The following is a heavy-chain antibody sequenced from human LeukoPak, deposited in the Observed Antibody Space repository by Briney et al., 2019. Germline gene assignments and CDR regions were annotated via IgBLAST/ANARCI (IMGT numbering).Heavy chain of an antibody. CDR2: ISGSGGST. D-gene: IGHD3-16*02. J-gene: IGHJ4*02. V-gene: IGHV3-23*01. Sequence: PGGSLRLSCAASGFTFSSYTMSWVRQAPGKGLEWVSAISGSGGSTYYADSVKGRFTISRDNSKNTLYLQMNSLRAEDTAVYYCAKDRSEWELSTFDYWGQGTLVTVSS. CDR1: GFTFSSYT. CDR3: AKDRSEWELSTFDY.